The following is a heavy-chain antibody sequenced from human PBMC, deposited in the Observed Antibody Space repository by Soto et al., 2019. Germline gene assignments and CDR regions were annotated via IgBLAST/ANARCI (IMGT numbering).Heavy chain of an antibody. CDR2: ISSSGRYI. CDR3: TRDRGRDDSFFQH. CDR1: GFTFSSYS. D-gene: IGHD3-9*01. Sequence: PGGSLRLSCAASGFTFSSYSMNWVRQAPGKGLEWVSAISSSGRYIYYADSVKGRFTISRDNAKSSLYLQMNGLRTEDTAVYYCTRDRGRDDSFFQHWGQGTMVTVSS. J-gene: IGHJ1*01. V-gene: IGHV3-21*01.